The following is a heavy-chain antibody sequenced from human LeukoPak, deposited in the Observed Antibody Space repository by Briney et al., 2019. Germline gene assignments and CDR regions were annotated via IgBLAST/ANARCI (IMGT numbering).Heavy chain of an antibody. J-gene: IGHJ4*02. CDR2: INPNSGGT. V-gene: IGHV1-2*02. CDR1: GYTFTDYY. CDR3: AREDIVVVPAAIPFDY. D-gene: IGHD2-2*01. Sequence: ASVTVSCKASGYTFTDYYMHWVRQAPGQGLEWMGWINPNSGGTNYAQKFQGRVTMTRDTSISTAYMELSRLRSDDTAVYYCAREDIVVVPAAIPFDYWGQGTLVTVSS.